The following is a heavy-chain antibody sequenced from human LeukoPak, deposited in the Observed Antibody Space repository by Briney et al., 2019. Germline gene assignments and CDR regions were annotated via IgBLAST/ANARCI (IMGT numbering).Heavy chain of an antibody. Sequence: PSETLSLTCAVYGGSFSGHYWSWIRQPPGKGLEWIGEINHSGSTNYNPSLKSRVTISVDTSKNQFSLKLSSVTAADTAVYYCARLTKLLWFGDKRKNYFDYWGQGTLVTVSS. V-gene: IGHV4-34*01. CDR1: GGSFSGHY. CDR3: ARLTKLLWFGDKRKNYFDY. J-gene: IGHJ4*02. D-gene: IGHD3-10*01. CDR2: INHSGST.